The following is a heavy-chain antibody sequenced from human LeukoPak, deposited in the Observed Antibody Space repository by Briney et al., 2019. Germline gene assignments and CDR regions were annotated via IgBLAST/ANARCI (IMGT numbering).Heavy chain of an antibody. J-gene: IGHJ4*02. V-gene: IGHV4-39*01. CDR1: GGSISSSSYY. CDR2: IYYSGNT. D-gene: IGHD5-18*01. Sequence: SETLSLTCTVSGGSISSSSYYWGWIRQPPGKGLEWIGSIYYSGNTYYNQSLKSRVTISVGTSKNQFSLKLNSVTAADTAVYYCARQDTSMVAFDYWGQGTLVTVSS. CDR3: ARQDTSMVAFDY.